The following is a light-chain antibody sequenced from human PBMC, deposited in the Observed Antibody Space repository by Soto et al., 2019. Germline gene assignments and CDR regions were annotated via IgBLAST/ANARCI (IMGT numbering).Light chain of an antibody. J-gene: IGLJ1*01. CDR3: SSYAGSNSFV. Sequence: QSALTQPPSASASPGQSVTISCPGNSSDIGGYNYVSWYQQYPGKAPKFMIYEVTKRPSGGPDRCSGSKSGNTASLTVSELHAEDEADYCFSSYAGSNSFVFGCGTKVTVL. CDR2: EVT. V-gene: IGLV2-8*01. CDR1: SSDIGGYNY.